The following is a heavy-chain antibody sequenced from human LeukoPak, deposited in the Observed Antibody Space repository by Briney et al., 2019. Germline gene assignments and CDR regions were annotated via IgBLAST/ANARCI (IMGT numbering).Heavy chain of an antibody. J-gene: IGHJ4*02. D-gene: IGHD3-22*01. CDR3: ARDYDGSGYFGY. CDR1: GFTFSTYT. CDR2: ISVSSNEI. Sequence: GGSLRLSFAASGFTFSTYTMNWARQAPGKGLGWVSSISVSSNEIYDADSVKGRFTISRDNAKNSLYLQMNSLRAEDTAVYYCARDYDGSGYFGYWGQGTLVTVSS. V-gene: IGHV3-21*01.